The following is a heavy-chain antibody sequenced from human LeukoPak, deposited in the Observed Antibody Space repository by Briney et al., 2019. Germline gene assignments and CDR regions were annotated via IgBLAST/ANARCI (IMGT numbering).Heavy chain of an antibody. CDR1: GLTFSSHW. V-gene: IGHV3-21*01. D-gene: IGHD1-14*01. J-gene: IGHJ4*02. Sequence: GVSLRLSCAASGLTFSSHWMHWVRQAPGKGLEWVSSISSNSIYVFYADSMKGRFTISRDNAKNSLSLQMNSLRAEDTAVYYCARDQVDRIWYFDYWGQGTLVTVSS. CDR3: ARDQVDRIWYFDY. CDR2: ISSNSIYV.